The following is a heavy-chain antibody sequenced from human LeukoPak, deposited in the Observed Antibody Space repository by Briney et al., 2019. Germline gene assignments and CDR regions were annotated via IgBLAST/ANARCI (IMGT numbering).Heavy chain of an antibody. V-gene: IGHV3-43*02. D-gene: IGHD1-1*01. Sequence: GGSLRLSCAASGFTFDDYAIHWVRQAPGKGLEWVSVISGDGRFIYYADFVKGRFTISRDNSKDSLYLQMNSLGIEDTALYYCAKRSRTNYFDYWGQGTLVTVSS. CDR2: ISGDGRFI. J-gene: IGHJ4*02. CDR1: GFTFDDYA. CDR3: AKRSRTNYFDY.